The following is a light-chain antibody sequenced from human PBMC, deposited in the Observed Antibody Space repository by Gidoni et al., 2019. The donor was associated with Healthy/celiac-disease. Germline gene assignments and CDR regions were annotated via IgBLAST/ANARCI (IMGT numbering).Light chain of an antibody. Sequence: PGARATLSCRASQSVSSNLAWYQQKPGQAHRLLIYAESTRATGIPARFSVSGSGTEFTLTISSLQSEDFAVYYCQQYNDWLPITFGQGTRLEIK. CDR3: QQYNDWLPIT. CDR2: AES. J-gene: IGKJ5*01. CDR1: QSVSSN. V-gene: IGKV3-15*01.